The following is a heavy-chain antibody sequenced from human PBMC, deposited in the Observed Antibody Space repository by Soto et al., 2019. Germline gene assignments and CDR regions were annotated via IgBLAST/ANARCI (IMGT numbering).Heavy chain of an antibody. CDR3: ARSGDYDYFDY. V-gene: IGHV4-59*01. CDR1: GGSISSYY. CDR2: IYYSGST. Sequence: SETLSLTCTVSGGSISSYYWSWIRQPPGKGLEWIGYIYYSGSTNYNPSLKSRVTISVDTSKNQFSLKLSSVTAADTAVYYCARSGDYDYFDYWGQGTLVTSPQ. D-gene: IGHD4-17*01. J-gene: IGHJ4*02.